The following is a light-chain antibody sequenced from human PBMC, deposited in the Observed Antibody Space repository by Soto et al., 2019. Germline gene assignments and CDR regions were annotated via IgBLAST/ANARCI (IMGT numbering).Light chain of an antibody. CDR2: GVS. Sequence: IVLTQSPGTLSLSPGEGATLSCRASQPVNSGYLAWYQQKPGQAPRLLMYGVSTRDTGIPDRFSGSGAGTDFTLTIRRLEPGDFAVYYCKVYGSSPKTFGQGTKVDIK. V-gene: IGKV3-20*01. J-gene: IGKJ1*01. CDR1: QPVNSGY. CDR3: KVYGSSPKT.